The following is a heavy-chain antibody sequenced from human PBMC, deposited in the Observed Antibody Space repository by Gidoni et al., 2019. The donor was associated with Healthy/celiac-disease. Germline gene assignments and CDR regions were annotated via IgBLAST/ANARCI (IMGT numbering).Heavy chain of an antibody. Sequence: EVQLVESGGGLVKPGGSLRLSCAASGFTFSSYSMNWVRQAPGKGLEWVSSISSSSSYIYYADSVKGRFTISRDNAKNSLYLQMNSLRAEETAVYYCARDSNCSGGSCYGLGIDYWGQGTLVTVSS. J-gene: IGHJ4*02. CDR2: ISSSSSYI. CDR3: ARDSNCSGGSCYGLGIDY. CDR1: GFTFSSYS. V-gene: IGHV3-21*01. D-gene: IGHD2-15*01.